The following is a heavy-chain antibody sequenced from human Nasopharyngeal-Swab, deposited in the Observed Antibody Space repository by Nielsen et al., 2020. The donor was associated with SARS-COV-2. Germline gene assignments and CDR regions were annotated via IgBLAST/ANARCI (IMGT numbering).Heavy chain of an antibody. V-gene: IGHV1-69*04. CDR3: ARDLSWVVIAMNFDY. J-gene: IGHJ4*02. Sequence: SVKVSCKTSGGTFSSYAISWVRQAPGQGLEWMGRIIPILGIANYAQKFQGRVTITADKSTSTAYMELSSLRSEDTAVYYCARDLSWVVIAMNFDYWGQGTLVTVSS. CDR1: GGTFSSYA. CDR2: IIPILGIA. D-gene: IGHD2-21*01.